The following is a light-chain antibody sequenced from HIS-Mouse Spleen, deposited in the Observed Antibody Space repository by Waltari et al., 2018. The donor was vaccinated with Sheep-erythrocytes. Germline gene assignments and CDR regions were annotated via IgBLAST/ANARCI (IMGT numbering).Light chain of an antibody. CDR3: MQALQTPIFT. J-gene: IGKJ3*01. V-gene: IGKV2-28*01. CDR2: LGS. Sequence: DIVMTQSPLSLPVSPGAPASISFRSIPSLLHSNGYNYLDWYLQKPGQSPQLLIYLGSNRASVVPDRFSGSGSGTDFTLKISRVEAEDVGVYYCMQALQTPIFTFGPGTKVDIK. CDR1: PSLLHSNGYNY.